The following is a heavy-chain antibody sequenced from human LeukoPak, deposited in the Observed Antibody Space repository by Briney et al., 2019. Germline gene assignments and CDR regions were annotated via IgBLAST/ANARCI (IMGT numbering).Heavy chain of an antibody. Sequence: SQTLSLTCVVSGDSLSSKNGAWNWIRQSPSRGLEWLERTYYRSKWYNDYAESMEGRMTISQDTSKNQYSLHLNSVTPDDTAVYYCARDFGTTGWHTFDYWGQGTLVTVSS. CDR3: ARDFGTTGWHTFDY. CDR2: TYYRSKWYN. D-gene: IGHD6-19*01. J-gene: IGHJ4*02. V-gene: IGHV6-1*01. CDR1: GDSLSSKNGA.